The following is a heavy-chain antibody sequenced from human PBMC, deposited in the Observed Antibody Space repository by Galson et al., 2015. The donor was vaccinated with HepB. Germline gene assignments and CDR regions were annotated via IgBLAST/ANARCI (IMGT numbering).Heavy chain of an antibody. D-gene: IGHD3-10*01. CDR2: INSDGSST. J-gene: IGHJ4*02. CDR1: GFTFSSYW. Sequence: SLRLSCAASGFTFSSYWMHWVRQAPGKGLVWVSRINSDGSSTSYADSVKGRFTISRDNAKNTLYLQMNSLRAEDTAVYYCARGGFRGFGELLVGGFDYWGQGTLVTVSS. CDR3: ARGGFRGFGELLVGGFDY. V-gene: IGHV3-74*01.